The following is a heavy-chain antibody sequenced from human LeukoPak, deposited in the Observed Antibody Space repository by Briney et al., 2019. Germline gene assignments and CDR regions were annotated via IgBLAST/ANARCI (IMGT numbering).Heavy chain of an antibody. CDR1: GFTLRRYD. J-gene: IGHJ4*02. V-gene: IGHV3-23*01. CDR2: TSGSGVNS. CDR3: AKEYSGYDFDY. Sequence: GGSLRLLCGASGFTLRRYDMSWVRQAPGKGREWVAATSGSGVNSYYADSVRGRFTISRDNSQNTLYLQMDSLRAEDTALYYCAKEYSGYDFDYWGQGTLVTVSS. D-gene: IGHD5-12*01.